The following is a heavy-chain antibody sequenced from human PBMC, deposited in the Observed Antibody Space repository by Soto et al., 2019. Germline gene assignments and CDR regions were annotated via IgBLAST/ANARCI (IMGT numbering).Heavy chain of an antibody. V-gene: IGHV4-59*08. CDR2: IYNSGRT. CDR3: ARRYGYSFDY. Sequence: QVQLQESGPGLVKPSETLSLTCTVSGGSISSYYWSWIRQPPGKGLEWIGYIYNSGRTNYNPSLKSRVTISVDTSKNQFSRNLSSVTAADTAVYYCARRYGYSFDYWGQGTLVTVSS. J-gene: IGHJ4*02. D-gene: IGHD1-1*01. CDR1: GGSISSYY.